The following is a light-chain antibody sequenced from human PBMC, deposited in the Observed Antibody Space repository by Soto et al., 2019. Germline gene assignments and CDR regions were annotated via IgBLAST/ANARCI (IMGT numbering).Light chain of an antibody. CDR1: SSDVGGYDY. V-gene: IGLV2-11*01. CDR2: VVS. J-gene: IGLJ3*02. Sequence: QSALTQPRSVSGSPGQSVTISCTGTSSDVGGYDYVSWYQQHPGKAPKLMIYVVSRRPSGVPDRFSGSKSGSTASLTISGLQAEDEADYYCCSYAGRYTWMFGGGTKVTVL. CDR3: CSYAGRYTWM.